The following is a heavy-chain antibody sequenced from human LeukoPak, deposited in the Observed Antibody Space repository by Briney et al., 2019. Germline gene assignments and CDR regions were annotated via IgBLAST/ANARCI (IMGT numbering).Heavy chain of an antibody. D-gene: IGHD1-26*01. V-gene: IGHV3-7*01. CDR2: IKQDGSEK. Sequence: PGGPLRLSCAASGFTFSSYWMSWVRQAPGKGLEWVANIKQDGSEKYYVDSVKGRFTISRDNAKNSLYLQMNSLRAEDTAVYYCARSLRYSGSYYFDYWGQGTLVTVSS. J-gene: IGHJ4*02. CDR3: ARSLRYSGSYYFDY. CDR1: GFTFSSYW.